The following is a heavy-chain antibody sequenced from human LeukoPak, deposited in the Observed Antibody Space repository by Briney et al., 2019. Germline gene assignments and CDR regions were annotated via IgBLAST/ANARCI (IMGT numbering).Heavy chain of an antibody. CDR3: ASAPDTAMVEEFDY. D-gene: IGHD5-18*01. Sequence: GGSLRLSCAASGFTFSSYSMNWVRQAPGKGLEWVSSISSSSSYIYYADSAKGRFTISRDNAKNSLYLQMNSLRAEDTAVYYCASAPDTAMVEEFDYWGQGTLVTVSS. V-gene: IGHV3-21*01. CDR1: GFTFSSYS. J-gene: IGHJ4*02. CDR2: ISSSSSYI.